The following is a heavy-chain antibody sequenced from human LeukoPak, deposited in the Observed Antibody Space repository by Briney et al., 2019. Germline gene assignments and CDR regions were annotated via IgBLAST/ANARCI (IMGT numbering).Heavy chain of an antibody. Sequence: GASVKVSCKASGGTFSSYAISWVRQAPGQGLEWMGGIIPIFGTANYAQKFQGRVTIIADESTSTAYMELSSLRSEDTAVYYCAAGRYYYDSSGPLLLGFDLWGRGTLVTVSS. D-gene: IGHD3-22*01. CDR2: IIPIFGTA. J-gene: IGHJ2*01. CDR3: AAGRYYYDSSGPLLLGFDL. CDR1: GGTFSSYA. V-gene: IGHV1-69*01.